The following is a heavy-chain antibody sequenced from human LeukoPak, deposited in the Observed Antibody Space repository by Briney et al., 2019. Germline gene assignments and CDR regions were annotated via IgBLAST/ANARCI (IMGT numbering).Heavy chain of an antibody. V-gene: IGHV3-23*01. D-gene: IGHD2-2*01. CDR2: ISVTGGST. CDR3: ARGSSSLYHYMDV. J-gene: IGHJ6*03. Sequence: GGSLRLSCAAPGFTLSNYVMNWVRQAPGKGLEWVSGISVTGGSTYSAESVKGRFTISRDNSKNTLYLQMNSLRTEDTAVFYCARGSSSLYHYMDVWGRGTAVTVS. CDR1: GFTLSNYV.